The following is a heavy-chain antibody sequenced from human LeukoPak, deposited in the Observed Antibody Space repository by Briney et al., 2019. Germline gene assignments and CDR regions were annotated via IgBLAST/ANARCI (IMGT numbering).Heavy chain of an antibody. CDR1: GRSINNGHF. D-gene: IGHD2-2*02. V-gene: IGHV4-38-2*02. J-gene: IGHJ4*02. CDR3: ARDRGALGATVPAIFAVNFFDS. CDR2: IHHSGTA. Sequence: SETLSLTCTVSGRSINNGHFWGWIRQPPGKGLEWIASIHHSGTASYNPSLESRVTISVDTSKNQFSLRLSSVTAADTAVYYCARDRGALGATVPAIFAVNFFDSWGQGTLGTVSS.